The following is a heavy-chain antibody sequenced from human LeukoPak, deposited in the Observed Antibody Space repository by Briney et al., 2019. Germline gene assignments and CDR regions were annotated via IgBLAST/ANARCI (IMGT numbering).Heavy chain of an antibody. D-gene: IGHD3-22*01. V-gene: IGHV1-69*13. J-gene: IGHJ3*02. CDR2: IIAIFGTA. CDR3: ARGPPYYDSRGAFDI. Sequence: SVKVSCKASGGTLRRYAISWVRQAPGQGLEWMGGIIAIFGTANYAQKFQGRVTITADESTSTAYMELSSLRSEDTAVYYCARGPPYYDSRGAFDIWGQGTMVTVSS. CDR1: GGTLRRYA.